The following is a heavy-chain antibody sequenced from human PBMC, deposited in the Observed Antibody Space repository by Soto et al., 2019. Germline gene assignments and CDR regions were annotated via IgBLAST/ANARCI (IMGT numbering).Heavy chain of an antibody. J-gene: IGHJ4*02. V-gene: IGHV3-9*01. D-gene: IGHD1-26*01. CDR2: ISWNSDSI. CDR1: GFTFDDYA. Sequence: GGSLRLSCVASGFTFDDYAMHWVRQVPGKGLEWVSGISWNSDSIGYADSVKGRFTISRDNAKNSLYLQMNSLRAEDTALYYCARDYSGSYAGFDYWGQGTLVTVSS. CDR3: ARDYSGSYAGFDY.